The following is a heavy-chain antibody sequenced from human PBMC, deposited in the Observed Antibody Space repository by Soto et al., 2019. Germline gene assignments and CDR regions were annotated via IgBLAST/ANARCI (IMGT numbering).Heavy chain of an antibody. Sequence: VQLVESGGGVVQPGGSLRLSCAASGFTFSSYGMHWVRQAPGKGLEWVAVIWHDGSNNYYADSVKGRFTISRDDSKKILYLQMNSLGAEDTAVDYCAMTYSSSFLADYWGQGTLVTVSS. V-gene: IGHV3-33*01. J-gene: IGHJ4*02. CDR3: AMTYSSSFLADY. CDR2: IWHDGSNN. D-gene: IGHD6-6*01. CDR1: GFTFSSYG.